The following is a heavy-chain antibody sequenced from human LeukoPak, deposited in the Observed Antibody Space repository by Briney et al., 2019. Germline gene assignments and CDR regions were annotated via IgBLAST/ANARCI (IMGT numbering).Heavy chain of an antibody. Sequence: KSGGSLRLSCAASGFTFSSYSMNWVRQAPGKGLEWVSSISSSSSYIHYADSVKGRFTISRDKAKNSLYLQMNSLRAEDTAIYYCAREGMVATFDYWGQGTLVTVSS. D-gene: IGHD5-12*01. V-gene: IGHV3-21*01. J-gene: IGHJ4*02. CDR1: GFTFSSYS. CDR2: ISSSSSYI. CDR3: AREGMVATFDY.